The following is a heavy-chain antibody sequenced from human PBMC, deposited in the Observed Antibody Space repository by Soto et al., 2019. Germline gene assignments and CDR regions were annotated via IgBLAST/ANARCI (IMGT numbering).Heavy chain of an antibody. CDR3: ARVSGSYYYGMDV. CDR2: IYHSGST. D-gene: IGHD3-10*01. J-gene: IGHJ6*02. V-gene: IGHV4-59*12. CDR1: GGSISSYY. Sequence: PSEILSLTCAVSGGSISSYYWSWIRQPPGKGLEWIGYIYHSGSTYYNPSLKSRVTISVDRSKNQFSLKLSSVTAADTAVYYCARVSGSYYYGMDVWGQGTTVTVSS.